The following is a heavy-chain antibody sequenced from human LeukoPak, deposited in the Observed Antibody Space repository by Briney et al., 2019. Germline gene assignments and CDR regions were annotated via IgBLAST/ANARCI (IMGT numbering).Heavy chain of an antibody. V-gene: IGHV3-23*01. J-gene: IGHJ2*01. CDR3: AKMATVRYFDL. Sequence: GGSLRLSCAASGLTFSSFAMSWVRQAPGKGLEWVSATSASSGATYYADSVKGRFTISRDNSKNTLYLRMNSLRAEDTAVYYCAKMATVRYFDLWGRGTLVTVSS. D-gene: IGHD5-24*01. CDR2: TSASSGAT. CDR1: GLTFSSFA.